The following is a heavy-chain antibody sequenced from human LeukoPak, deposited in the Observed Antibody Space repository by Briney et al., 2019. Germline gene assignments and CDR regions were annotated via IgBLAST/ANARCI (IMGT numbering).Heavy chain of an antibody. CDR3: AKDDNSWSLDY. J-gene: IGHJ4*02. V-gene: IGHV3-30*04. D-gene: IGHD6-13*01. CDR1: GFTFSSYA. Sequence: GGSLRLSCAASGFTFSSYAMHWVRQAPGKGLEWVAVISYDGSNKYYADSVKRRFTISRDNSKNTLYLQMNSLRAEDTAFYYCAKDDNSWSLDYWGQGTLVTVSS. CDR2: ISYDGSNK.